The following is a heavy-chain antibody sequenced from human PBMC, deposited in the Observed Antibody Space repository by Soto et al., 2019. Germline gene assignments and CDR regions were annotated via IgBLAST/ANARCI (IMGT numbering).Heavy chain of an antibody. Sequence: EVQLLESGGGLVQPGGSLRLSCAASGFTFSSYAMSWVRQAPGKGLEWVSTISSSGGSTYYADSVRGRFTISRDNSKNTLFLQMNSLRAEDTTVYYCAKGIPITAADPFDYWGQGTLVTVSS. D-gene: IGHD2-2*01. CDR3: AKGIPITAADPFDY. V-gene: IGHV3-23*01. CDR2: ISSSGGST. CDR1: GFTFSSYA. J-gene: IGHJ4*02.